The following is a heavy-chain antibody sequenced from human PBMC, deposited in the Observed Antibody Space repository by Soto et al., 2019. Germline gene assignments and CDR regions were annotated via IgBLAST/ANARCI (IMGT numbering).Heavy chain of an antibody. Sequence: PSETLSLTCTVSGGSISSSSYYWGWIRQPPGKGLEGIGSIYYSGSTNYNPSLKSRVTISVDTSKNQFSLKLSSVTAADTAVYYCARVWGGAFDIWRQGTTVTVSS. J-gene: IGHJ3*02. D-gene: IGHD3-10*01. CDR2: IYYSGST. CDR1: GGSISSSSYY. V-gene: IGHV4-39*07. CDR3: ARVWGGAFDI.